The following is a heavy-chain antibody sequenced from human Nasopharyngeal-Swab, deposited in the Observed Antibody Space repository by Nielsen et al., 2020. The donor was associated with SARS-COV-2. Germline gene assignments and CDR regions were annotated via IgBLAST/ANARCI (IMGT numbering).Heavy chain of an antibody. J-gene: IGHJ6*02. CDR3: TIPDYDILTGPYYNHYGMDV. CDR2: IKSKTDGGTT. D-gene: IGHD3-9*01. Sequence: GESLKISCAASGFTFSNAWMSWVRQAPGKGLEWVGRIKSKTDGGTTDYAAPVKGRFTISRDDSKNTLYLQMNSLKTEDTAVYYCTIPDYDILTGPYYNHYGMDVWGQGTTVTVSS. CDR1: GFTFSNAW. V-gene: IGHV3-15*01.